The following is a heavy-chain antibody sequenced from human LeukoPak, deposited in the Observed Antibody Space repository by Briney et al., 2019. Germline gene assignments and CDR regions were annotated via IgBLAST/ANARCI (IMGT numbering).Heavy chain of an antibody. CDR1: GGSFSGYY. CDR3: ARQRANPGIIYGDYDFDY. J-gene: IGHJ4*02. Sequence: SETLSLTCAVYGGSFSGYYWSWIRQPPGKGLEWIGEINHSGSTNYNPSLKSRVTISVDTSKNQFSLKLSSVTAADTAVYYCARQRANPGIIYGDYDFDYWGQGTLVTVSS. D-gene: IGHD4-17*01. V-gene: IGHV4-34*01. CDR2: INHSGST.